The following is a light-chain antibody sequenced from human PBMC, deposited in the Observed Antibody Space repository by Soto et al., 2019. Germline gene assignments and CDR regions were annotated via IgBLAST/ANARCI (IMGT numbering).Light chain of an antibody. CDR2: DAS. CDR1: QLVSSY. Sequence: VLTQSPATLSLSPGERATLSCRASQLVSSYLAWYQHKPGQAPRLLIYDASDRAPGVPARFSGSGSGTDFTLTISSLEPEDFAVYDCQQRSNWPPAFGQGTKVEIK. J-gene: IGKJ1*01. V-gene: IGKV3-11*01. CDR3: QQRSNWPPA.